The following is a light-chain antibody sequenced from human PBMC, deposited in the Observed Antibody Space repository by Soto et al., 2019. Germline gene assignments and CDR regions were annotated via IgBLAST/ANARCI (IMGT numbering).Light chain of an antibody. V-gene: IGKV3-20*01. CDR3: QQDGTSPGT. CDR2: GAS. Sequence: EIVLTQSPGTLSLSPGERATLSCRASQSLSYLAWYQHKPGQAPRLLIYGASSRATDIPDRFRGSGSGTDFTLTISRLEAEDFAVYYCQQDGTSPGTFGQGTKVEIK. CDR1: QSLSY. J-gene: IGKJ1*01.